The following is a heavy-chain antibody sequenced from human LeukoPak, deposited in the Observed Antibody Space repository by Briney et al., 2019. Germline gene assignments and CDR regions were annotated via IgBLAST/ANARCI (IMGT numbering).Heavy chain of an antibody. J-gene: IGHJ6*04. D-gene: IGHD3-10*01. CDR1: GWSFSGYY. CDR3: ARARGITMVRGVRGKGAYMDV. V-gene: IGHV4-34*01. Sequence: SETLSLTCAVYGWSFSGYYWSWIRQPPGKGLEWIGEINHSGSTNYNPSLKSRVTISVDTSKNQFSLKLSSVTAADTAVYYCARARGITMVRGVRGKGAYMDVGGKGTTVTVSS. CDR2: INHSGST.